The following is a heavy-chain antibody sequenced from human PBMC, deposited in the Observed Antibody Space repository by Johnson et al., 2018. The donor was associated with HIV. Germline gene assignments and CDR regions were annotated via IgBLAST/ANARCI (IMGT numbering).Heavy chain of an antibody. D-gene: IGHD3-22*01. J-gene: IGHJ3*02. CDR3: ARDRHDSSGYQDAFDI. V-gene: IGHV3-74*01. Sequence: WVRQAPGKGLVWVSRTNSDGTTTNYADSVKGRFTISRDKAKNTLHLQMNSLRAEDTAVYYCARDRHDSSGYQDAFDIWGQGTMVTVSS. CDR2: TNSDGTTT.